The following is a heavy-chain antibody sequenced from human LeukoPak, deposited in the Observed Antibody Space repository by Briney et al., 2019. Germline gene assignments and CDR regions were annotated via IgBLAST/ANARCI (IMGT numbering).Heavy chain of an antibody. D-gene: IGHD5-24*01. CDR3: ARSLGSHNYQPHCFDY. V-gene: IGHV5-51*01. CDR1: GYSFSNSW. J-gene: IGHJ4*02. Sequence: GESLKISCKGSGYSFSNSWIGWVRQMPGKGLEWMGIIYPGDSDTRYSPSFQGQVTISADKSISTAYLQWNSLKASDTAMYYCARSLGSHNYQPHCFDYWGQGTLVTVSS. CDR2: IYPGDSDT.